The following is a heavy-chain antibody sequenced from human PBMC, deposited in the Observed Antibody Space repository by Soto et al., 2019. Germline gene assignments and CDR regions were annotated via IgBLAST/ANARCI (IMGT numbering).Heavy chain of an antibody. V-gene: IGHV3-7*03. J-gene: IGHJ4*02. CDR1: GFTFSDYW. Sequence: GGSLRLSCAASGFTFSDYWMSWVRQAPGKGPEWVANIKFDGSVKQYVDSVRGRFTISRDSSRNLLFLQMNSLRAGDTAVYYCVKDGGYCSSTTCYSPRNHYFDSWGQGTLVTVSS. CDR2: IKFDGSVK. CDR3: VKDGGYCSSTTCYSPRNHYFDS. D-gene: IGHD2-2*01.